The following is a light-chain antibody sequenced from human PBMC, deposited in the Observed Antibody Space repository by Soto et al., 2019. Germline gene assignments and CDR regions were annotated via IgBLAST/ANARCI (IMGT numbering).Light chain of an antibody. J-gene: IGKJ2*01. V-gene: IGKV3D-15*01. CDR1: QTVGSN. CDR2: DAS. CDR3: QQYNYWPRT. Sequence: EIVLTQSPATLSVSPGERATLSCRASQTVGSNLAWYQQKPGQAPRLLIYDASTRATGIPARFSGSGSATEVTLSISSLRSEDSALYYCQQYNYWPRTFGQGTKVDIK.